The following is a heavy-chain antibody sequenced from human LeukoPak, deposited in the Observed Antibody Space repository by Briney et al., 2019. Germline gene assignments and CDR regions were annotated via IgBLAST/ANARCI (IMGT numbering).Heavy chain of an antibody. CDR1: GFTFSSYA. J-gene: IGHJ4*02. D-gene: IGHD3-3*01. Sequence: PGGSLRLSCAASGFTFSSYAMNWVRQAPGKGLEWVSYISSSSSTIYYADSVKGRFTISRDNAKNSLYLQMNSLRAEDTAVYYCARCPITIFGVVNLYFDYWGQGTLVTVSS. CDR2: ISSSSSTI. CDR3: ARCPITIFGVVNLYFDY. V-gene: IGHV3-48*01.